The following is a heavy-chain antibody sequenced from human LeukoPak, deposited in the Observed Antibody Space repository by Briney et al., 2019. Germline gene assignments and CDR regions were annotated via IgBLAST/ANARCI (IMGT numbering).Heavy chain of an antibody. D-gene: IGHD6-6*01. V-gene: IGHV1-46*01. CDR2: INPSGGST. CDR3: ARVIAMFSSSSDAFDT. Sequence: ASVKVSCKASGYTFTSYYMHWVRQAPGQGLEWMGIINPSGGSTSYAQKFQGRVTMTRDTSTSTVYMELSSLRSEDTAVYYCARVIAMFSSSSDAFDTWGQGTMVTVSS. CDR1: GYTFTSYY. J-gene: IGHJ3*02.